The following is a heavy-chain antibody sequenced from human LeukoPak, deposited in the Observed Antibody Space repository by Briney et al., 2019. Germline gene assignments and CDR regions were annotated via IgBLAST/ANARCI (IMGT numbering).Heavy chain of an antibody. Sequence: SETLSLTCTVSGGSISSYYWSWIRQPPGKGLEWIGYIYYSGSTNYNPSLKSRVTISVDTSKNQFSLKLSSVTAADTAVYYCARVTLWFGEPDAFDIWGQGTMVTVSS. V-gene: IGHV4-59*12. CDR2: IYYSGST. J-gene: IGHJ3*02. CDR1: GGSISSYY. CDR3: ARVTLWFGEPDAFDI. D-gene: IGHD3-10*01.